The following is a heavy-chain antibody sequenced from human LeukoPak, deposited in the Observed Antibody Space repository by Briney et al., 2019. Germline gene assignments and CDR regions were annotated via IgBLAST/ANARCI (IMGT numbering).Heavy chain of an antibody. Sequence: SETLSLTCTVSGGSMSRYYWTWIRQPPGKGLEWIGCIYYSGTTNYNPSLKSRLTISLDTSRSQFSLKLNSVTAADTAVYYCARLDAGYSGYFDHWGQGALVTVSS. V-gene: IGHV4-59*08. CDR1: GGSMSRYY. D-gene: IGHD4-23*01. CDR2: IYYSGTT. J-gene: IGHJ4*02. CDR3: ARLDAGYSGYFDH.